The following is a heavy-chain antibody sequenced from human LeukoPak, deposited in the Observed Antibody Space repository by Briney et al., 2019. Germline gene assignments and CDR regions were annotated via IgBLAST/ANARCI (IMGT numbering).Heavy chain of an antibody. CDR3: AAESSGWRNYYYYYGMDV. CDR1: GFTFTGSA. J-gene: IGHJ6*02. D-gene: IGHD6-19*01. V-gene: IGHV1-58*01. Sequence: SVKVSCKASGFTFTGSAVQWVRQARGQRLEWIGWIVVGSGNTNYAQKFQERVTITRDMSTSTAYMELSSLRSEDTAVYYCAAESSGWRNYYYYYGMDVWGQGTTVTVSS. CDR2: IVVGSGNT.